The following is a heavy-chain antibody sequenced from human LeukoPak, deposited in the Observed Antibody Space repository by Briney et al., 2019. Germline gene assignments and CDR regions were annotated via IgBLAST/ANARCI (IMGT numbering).Heavy chain of an antibody. Sequence: SETLSLTCTVSGGSISTYYWNWIRQPPGKGLEWIGYIYHRGSTNYNPSLQSRVTISVDTSKNQFSLNLNSVTAADTAVYYCARGGAARLHFQNWGQGTLVTVSS. CDR2: IYHRGST. D-gene: IGHD6-6*01. V-gene: IGHV4-59*01. CDR3: ARGGAARLHFQN. CDR1: GGSISTYY. J-gene: IGHJ1*01.